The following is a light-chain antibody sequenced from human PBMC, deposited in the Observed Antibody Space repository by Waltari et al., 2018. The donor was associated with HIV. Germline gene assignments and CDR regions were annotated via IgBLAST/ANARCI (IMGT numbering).Light chain of an antibody. V-gene: IGLV2-8*01. Sequence: QSALTQPPSASGSPGQSVTISCSGTISDVVGYNYVSWYQPYPGKAPKLMIYEATKRPSGVPDRVSGSKSDNTASLTVSGLQAEDEADYYCSAYAGSNNWVFGGGTKLTVL. CDR1: ISDVVGYNY. J-gene: IGLJ3*02. CDR2: EAT. CDR3: SAYAGSNNWV.